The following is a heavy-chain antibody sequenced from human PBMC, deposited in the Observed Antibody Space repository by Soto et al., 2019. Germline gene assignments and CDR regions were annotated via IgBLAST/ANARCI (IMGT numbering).Heavy chain of an antibody. CDR1: GGSISSGGYY. CDR3: AREPVLRFLEWSPLDV. J-gene: IGHJ6*02. D-gene: IGHD3-3*01. Sequence: PSETLSLTCTVSGGSISSGGYYWSWIRQHPGKGLEWIGYVYYSGSTYYNPSLKSRVTISVDTSKNQFSLKLSSVTAADTAVYYCAREPVLRFLEWSPLDVWGQGTTVTVSS. CDR2: VYYSGST. V-gene: IGHV4-31*03.